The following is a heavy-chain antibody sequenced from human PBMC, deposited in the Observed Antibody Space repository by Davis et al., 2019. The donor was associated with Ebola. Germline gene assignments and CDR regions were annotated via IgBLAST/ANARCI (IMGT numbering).Heavy chain of an antibody. V-gene: IGHV3-30*03. CDR1: GFTFSSYG. CDR2: ISYDGSNK. CDR3: ATTLEPIYCGGDCSFLSYYYYGMDV. Sequence: GGSLRLSCVASGFTFSSYGMHWVRQAPGKGLEWVAVISYDGSNKYYADSVKGRFTISRDNSKNTLYLQMNSLRAEDTAVYYCATTLEPIYCGGDCSFLSYYYYGMDVWGKGTTVTVSS. D-gene: IGHD2-21*02. J-gene: IGHJ6*04.